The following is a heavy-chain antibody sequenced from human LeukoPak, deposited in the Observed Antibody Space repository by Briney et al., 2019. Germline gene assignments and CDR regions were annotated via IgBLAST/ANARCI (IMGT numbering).Heavy chain of an antibody. V-gene: IGHV3-30*18. CDR1: GFTFSSYS. CDR3: AKVLLRYFDWLLSRSGAFDI. CDR2: ISYDGSNK. Sequence: GGSLRLSCAASGFTFSSYSMHWVRQAPGKGLEWVAVISYDGSNKYADSVKGRFTISRDNSKNTLYLQMNSLRAEDTAVYYCAKVLLRYFDWLLSRSGAFDIWGQGTMVTVSS. J-gene: IGHJ3*02. D-gene: IGHD3-9*01.